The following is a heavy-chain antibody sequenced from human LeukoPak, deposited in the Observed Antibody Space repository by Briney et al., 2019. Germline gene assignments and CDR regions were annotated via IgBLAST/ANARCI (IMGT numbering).Heavy chain of an antibody. CDR3: AKEVYSYGYNFDY. CDR2: ISYDGSNK. CDR1: GFTFSSYG. Sequence: GGSLRLSCAASGFTFSSYGMHWVRQAPGKGLEWVAVISYDGSNKYYADSVKGRFTISRDNSKNTLYLQMNSLRAEDTAVYYCAKEVYSYGYNFDYWGQGTLVTVSS. J-gene: IGHJ4*02. V-gene: IGHV3-30*18. D-gene: IGHD5-18*01.